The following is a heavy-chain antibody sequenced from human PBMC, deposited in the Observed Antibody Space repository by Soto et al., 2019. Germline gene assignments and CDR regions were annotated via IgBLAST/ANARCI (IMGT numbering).Heavy chain of an antibody. D-gene: IGHD5-18*01. J-gene: IGHJ4*02. CDR1: GGSISTYY. CDR3: ARANSRIQHLGVYDY. V-gene: IGHV4-59*01. Sequence: PSETLSLTCTVSGGSISTYYWSWIRQPPGKGLEWIGYIYYSGITNYNPSLKSRVTISVDTSKSQFSLKLSSVTAADTAVYYCARANSRIQHLGVYDYWGQGTLVTVSS. CDR2: IYYSGIT.